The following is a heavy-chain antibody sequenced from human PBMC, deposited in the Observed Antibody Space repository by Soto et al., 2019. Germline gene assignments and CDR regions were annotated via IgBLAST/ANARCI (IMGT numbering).Heavy chain of an antibody. D-gene: IGHD2-2*01. CDR1: GYTFTSYG. CDR2: ISAYDGNT. CDR3: AYIVVVPSAMVDLYYFDY. V-gene: IGHV1-18*01. Sequence: GASVKVSCKASGYTFTSYGISWVRQAPGQGLEWMGWISAYDGNTNYAQKLQGRVTMTTDTSTSTAYMELRSLRSDDTAVYYCAYIVVVPSAMVDLYYFDYWGQGTLVTVSS. J-gene: IGHJ4*02.